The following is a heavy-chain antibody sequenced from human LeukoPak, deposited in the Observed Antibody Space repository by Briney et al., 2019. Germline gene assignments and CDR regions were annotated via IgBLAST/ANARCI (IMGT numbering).Heavy chain of an antibody. J-gene: IGHJ4*02. Sequence: ASVKVSCKASGYTFTGYYMHWVRQAPGQGLEWMGWINPNSGGTNYAQKFQGWVTMTRDTSISTAHMELSRLRSDDTAVYYCARGIGYYSGGSCYAYDYWGQGTLVTVSS. CDR2: INPNSGGT. CDR1: GYTFTGYY. V-gene: IGHV1-2*04. CDR3: ARGIGYYSGGSCYAYDY. D-gene: IGHD2-15*01.